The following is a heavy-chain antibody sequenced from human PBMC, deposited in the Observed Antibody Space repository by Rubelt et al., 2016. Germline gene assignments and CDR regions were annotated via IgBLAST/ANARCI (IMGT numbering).Heavy chain of an antibody. V-gene: IGHV4-31*03. D-gene: IGHD2/OR15-2a*01. J-gene: IGHJ4*02. CDR1: GGSISSGGYY. Sequence: QVQLQESGPGLVKPSQTLSLTCTVSGGSISSGGYYWRWIRQHPGKGLEGIGYIYYSGSTYYNPSLTCRVTISVDTSKNPFSLKLSSVTAADTAVYYCARDSGSRIFDYWGQGTLVTVSS. CDR2: IYYSGST. CDR3: ARDSGSRIFDY.